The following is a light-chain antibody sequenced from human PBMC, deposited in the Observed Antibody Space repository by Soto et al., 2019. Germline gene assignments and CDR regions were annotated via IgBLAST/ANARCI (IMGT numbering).Light chain of an antibody. Sequence: EIVLTQSPGTLSLSPGERATLSCGVSQSVTSSYLAWYQQKPGQAPRLLIYGASTRATGIPARFSGSGSGTEFTLTISSLQSEDFAVYYCQQYNNWPPITFGGGTKVDI. J-gene: IGKJ4*01. CDR1: QSVTSSY. CDR3: QQYNNWPPIT. CDR2: GAS. V-gene: IGKV3-15*01.